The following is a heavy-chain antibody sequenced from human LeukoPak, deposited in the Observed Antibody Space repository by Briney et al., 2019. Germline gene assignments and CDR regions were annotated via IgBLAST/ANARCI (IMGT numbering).Heavy chain of an antibody. J-gene: IGHJ4*02. CDR1: GDSISSFY. V-gene: IGHV4-4*07. Sequence: SETLSLTCTVSGDSISSFYWVWIRQPAGKGLEWIGRIHSSGHTNYNPSLKSRVAMSIDTSKNQFPLKVTSVTAADTAVYYCARSDNYGSGSFDYWGQGTLVTVSS. CDR2: IHSSGHT. D-gene: IGHD3-10*01. CDR3: ARSDNYGSGSFDY.